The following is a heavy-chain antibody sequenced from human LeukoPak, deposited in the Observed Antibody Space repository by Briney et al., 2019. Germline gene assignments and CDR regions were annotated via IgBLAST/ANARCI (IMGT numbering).Heavy chain of an antibody. CDR2: IYYSGST. V-gene: IGHV4-59*08. CDR1: GGSISSYY. CDR3: ARAVSGRFDY. Sequence: SETLSLTRTVSGGSISSYYWSWIRQPPGEGLEWIGYIYYSGSTNYNPSLKSRVTISVDTSKNQFSLKLSSVTAADTAIYYCARAVSGRFDYWGQGTLVTVSS. J-gene: IGHJ4*02. D-gene: IGHD6-19*01.